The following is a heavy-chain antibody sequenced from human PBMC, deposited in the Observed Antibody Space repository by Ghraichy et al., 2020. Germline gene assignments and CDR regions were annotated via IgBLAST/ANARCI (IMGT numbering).Heavy chain of an antibody. Sequence: GGSLRLSCAASGFTFSSYSMNWVRQAPGKGLEWVSYIDSTSSTIYYADSVKGRFTISRDNAKNSLYLQMNSLRDEDTAVYYCARVVSSGWYVSGFVDYWGRGTLVTVTS. CDR3: ARVVSSGWYVSGFVDY. D-gene: IGHD6-19*01. J-gene: IGHJ4*02. CDR1: GFTFSSYS. V-gene: IGHV3-48*02. CDR2: IDSTSSTI.